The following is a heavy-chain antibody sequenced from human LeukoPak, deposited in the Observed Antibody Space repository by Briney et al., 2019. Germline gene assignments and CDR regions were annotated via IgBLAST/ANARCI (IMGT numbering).Heavy chain of an antibody. CDR2: IYYSGST. CDR3: AREDYYGSGNDY. V-gene: IGHV4-59*01. D-gene: IGHD3-10*01. J-gene: IGHJ4*02. CDR1: GGSISSYY. Sequence: SETLSLTCTVSGGSISSYYWSWIRQPPGKGLEWVGYIYYSGSTNYNPSLKSRVTISVDTSKNQFSLKLSSVTAADTAVYYCAREDYYGSGNDYWGQGTLVTVSS.